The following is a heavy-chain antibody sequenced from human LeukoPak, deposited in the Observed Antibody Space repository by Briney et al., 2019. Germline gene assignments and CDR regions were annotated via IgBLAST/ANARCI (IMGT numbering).Heavy chain of an antibody. J-gene: IGHJ3*02. D-gene: IGHD2-15*01. CDR3: ARDMGSGYCSGGRCRGAFDI. V-gene: IGHV3-53*01. CDR2: IYSGDNT. CDR1: GFSVGSNY. Sequence: GGSLRLSCAASGFSVGSNYMTWVRQAPGKGLEWVSVIYSGDNTYYADSVKGRFTISRDISKNTLCPQMNSLRAEDTATYYCARDMGSGYCSGGRCRGAFDIWGQGTTATVSS.